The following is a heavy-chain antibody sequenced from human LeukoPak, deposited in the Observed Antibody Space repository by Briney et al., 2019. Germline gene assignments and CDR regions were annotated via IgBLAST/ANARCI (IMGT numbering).Heavy chain of an antibody. V-gene: IGHV3-21*01. D-gene: IGHD4-23*01. CDR2: ISSSSSYI. CDR3: ARDPTTVVTLLSDY. Sequence: GGSLRLSCAASGFTFSSYSMNWVRQAPGKGLEWVSSISSSSSYIYYADSVKGRFTIARDNAKNSLYLQMNSLRAEDTAVYYCARDPTTVVTLLSDYWGQGTLVTVSS. CDR1: GFTFSSYS. J-gene: IGHJ4*02.